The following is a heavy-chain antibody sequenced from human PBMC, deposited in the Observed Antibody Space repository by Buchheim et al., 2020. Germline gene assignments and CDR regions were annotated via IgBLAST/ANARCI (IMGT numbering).Heavy chain of an antibody. D-gene: IGHD3-10*01. CDR1: GFTFSSYV. V-gene: IGHV3-23*01. J-gene: IGHJ5*01. CDR2: ISASGAGT. CDR3: ARKTPEVVSGSYCFDS. Sequence: DVLLLESGGGLIQPGGSLRLSCAASGFTFSSYVMSWVRQAPGKGLEWVSGISASGAGTYYADSVKGRFAISRDNSKNRLYLQLNRVRVEDAATYFCARKTPEVVSGSYCFDSWGRGTL.